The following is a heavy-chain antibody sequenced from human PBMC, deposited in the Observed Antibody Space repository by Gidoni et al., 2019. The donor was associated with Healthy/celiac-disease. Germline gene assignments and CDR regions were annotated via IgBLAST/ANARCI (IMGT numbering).Heavy chain of an antibody. Sequence: QVQLVESGGGVVQPGRSLRLSCAASGFPFSSYGMHWVRQAPGKGLEWVAVIWYDGSNKYYADSVKGRFTISRDNSKNTLYLQMNSLRAEDTAVYYCARDMRVVPAASHWGQGTLVTVSS. CDR1: GFPFSSYG. V-gene: IGHV3-33*01. CDR2: IWYDGSNK. D-gene: IGHD2-2*01. J-gene: IGHJ4*02. CDR3: ARDMRVVPAASH.